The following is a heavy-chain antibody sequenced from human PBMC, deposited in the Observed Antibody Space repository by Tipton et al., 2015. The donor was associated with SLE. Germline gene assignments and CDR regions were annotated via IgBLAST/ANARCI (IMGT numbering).Heavy chain of an antibody. J-gene: IGHJ4*02. D-gene: IGHD1-26*01. CDR2: VYYSGTT. Sequence: TLSLTCTVSLGSITRSDHYWGWIRQPPGKGLEWIGSVYYSGTTYPNPSLQSRVTTSIDPSKNQFSLKLNSVTAADTAVYYCATQEGGSYYYFDYWGQGMLVTVSS. CDR1: LGSITRSDHY. CDR3: ATQEGGSYYYFDY. V-gene: IGHV4-39*07.